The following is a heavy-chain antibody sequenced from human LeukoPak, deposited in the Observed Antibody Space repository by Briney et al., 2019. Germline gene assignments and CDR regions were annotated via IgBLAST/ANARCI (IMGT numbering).Heavy chain of an antibody. J-gene: IGHJ6*02. D-gene: IGHD3-22*01. CDR3: ARDPSSSGASTSYYYYYGMDV. CDR1: GDSISSSNW. V-gene: IGHV4-4*02. Sequence: PSGTLSLTCAVSGDSISSSNWWSWVRQPPGKGLEWIGEIYHSGSTNYNPSLRSRVTISLDKSKNQVSLKLSSVTAADTAVYYCARDPSSSGASTSYYYYYGMDVWGQGTTVTVSS. CDR2: IYHSGST.